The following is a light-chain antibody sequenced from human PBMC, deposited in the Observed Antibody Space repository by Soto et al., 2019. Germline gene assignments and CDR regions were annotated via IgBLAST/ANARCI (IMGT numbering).Light chain of an antibody. V-gene: IGLV2-11*01. CDR3: CTYAGSYSFAVI. CDR2: DVT. Sequence: QSALTQPRSVSGSPGQSVTISCTGTSSDVGGYNYVSWYQQHPGKAPKLMIHDVTKRPSGVPDRFSGSKSGNRASLTISGLQADDDADYYCCTYAGSYSFAVIFGGGTTLTVL. CDR1: SSDVGGYNY. J-gene: IGLJ2*01.